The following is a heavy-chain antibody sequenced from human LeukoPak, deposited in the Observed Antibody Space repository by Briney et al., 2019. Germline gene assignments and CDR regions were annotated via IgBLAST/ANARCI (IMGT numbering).Heavy chain of an antibody. D-gene: IGHD2-15*01. CDR3: AKDVVRSQGSNYYYKDV. CDR2: ISGSGDST. CDR1: GFTFSSFD. V-gene: IGHV3-23*01. Sequence: GGSLRLSCAASGFTFSSFDMSWVRQAPGKGLEWVSAISGSGDSTYYADSVKGRFTISRDNSKNTLYLQMNSLRAEDTAVYYCAKDVVRSQGSNYYYKDVWGKGTTVTVSS. J-gene: IGHJ6*03.